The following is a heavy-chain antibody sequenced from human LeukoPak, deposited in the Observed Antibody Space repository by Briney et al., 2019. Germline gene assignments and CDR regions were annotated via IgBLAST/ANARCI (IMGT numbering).Heavy chain of an antibody. Sequence: GASVKVSCEASGYTFTSYGISWVRQAPGQGLEWMGWISAYNGNTNYAQKLQGRVTMTTDTSTSTAYMELRSLGSDDTAVYYCARAESGWYPHDAFDIWGQGTMVTVSS. CDR3: ARAESGWYPHDAFDI. D-gene: IGHD6-19*01. J-gene: IGHJ3*02. CDR2: ISAYNGNT. V-gene: IGHV1-18*04. CDR1: GYTFTSYG.